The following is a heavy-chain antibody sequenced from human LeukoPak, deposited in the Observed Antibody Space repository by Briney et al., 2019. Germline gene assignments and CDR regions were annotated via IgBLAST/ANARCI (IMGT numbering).Heavy chain of an antibody. Sequence: SVKVSCKASGGTFSSYAISWVRQAPGQGLEWMGGIIPIFGTANYAQKFQGRVTITADESTSTAYMELSSLRSEDTAVYYCAKENYYGSENYYNPLDYWGQGILVTVSS. J-gene: IGHJ4*02. CDR1: GGTFSSYA. CDR3: AKENYYGSENYYNPLDY. D-gene: IGHD3-10*01. V-gene: IGHV1-69*01. CDR2: IIPIFGTA.